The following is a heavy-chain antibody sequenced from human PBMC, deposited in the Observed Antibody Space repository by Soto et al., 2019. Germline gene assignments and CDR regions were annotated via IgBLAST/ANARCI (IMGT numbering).Heavy chain of an antibody. J-gene: IGHJ6*02. Sequence: PSETLSLTCTVSGGSISSGDYYWSWIRQPPGKGLEWIGYIYYSGSTYYNPSLKSRVTISVDTSKNQFSLKLSSVTAADTAVYYCANGAYCSSTSCYDLYYYYGMDVWGQGTTVTVSS. CDR1: GGSISSGDYY. D-gene: IGHD2-2*01. V-gene: IGHV4-30-4*01. CDR2: IYYSGST. CDR3: ANGAYCSSTSCYDLYYYYGMDV.